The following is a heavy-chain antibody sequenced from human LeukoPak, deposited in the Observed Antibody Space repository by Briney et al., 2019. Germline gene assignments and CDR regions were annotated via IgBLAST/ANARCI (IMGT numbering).Heavy chain of an antibody. CDR3: ARGPTRANSSDY. V-gene: IGHV3-7*01. CDR1: GFTFSTYW. Sequence: GGSLRLSCAASGFTFSTYWMTWVRQAPGKGLEWVTHIKQDGSEKYYVDSMKGRFTISRDNAKNSLYLQMNSLRAEDTAVYYCARGPTRANSSDYWGQGTLVTVSS. J-gene: IGHJ4*02. CDR2: IKQDGSEK. D-gene: IGHD2/OR15-2a*01.